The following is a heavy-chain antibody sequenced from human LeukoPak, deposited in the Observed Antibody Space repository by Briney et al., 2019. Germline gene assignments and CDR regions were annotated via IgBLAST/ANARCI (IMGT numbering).Heavy chain of an antibody. V-gene: IGHV1-69*04. CDR3: ASASFNRGHYHGSGSVVY. J-gene: IGHJ4*02. CDR1: GGTFSSYA. Sequence: SVKVSCKASGGTFSSYAISWVRQAPGQGIEWMGRIIPILGIANYAQKFQGRVTITADKSTSTAYMELSSLRSEDTAVYYCASASFNRGHYHGSGSVVYWGQGTLVTVSS. D-gene: IGHD3-10*01. CDR2: IIPILGIA.